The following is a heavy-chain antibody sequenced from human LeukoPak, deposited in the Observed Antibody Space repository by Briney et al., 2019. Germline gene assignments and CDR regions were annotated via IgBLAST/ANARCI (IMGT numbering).Heavy chain of an antibody. J-gene: IGHJ2*01. Sequence: GGSLRLSCAASGFTFSSYGMHWVRQAPGEGLEGVSYISSSGTTIYYADSVKGRFTISRDNAKNSLYLQMNSLRAEDTAVYYCARRTVTRDWYFDLWGRGTLVTVSS. D-gene: IGHD4-17*01. V-gene: IGHV3-48*04. CDR3: ARRTVTRDWYFDL. CDR1: GFTFSSYG. CDR2: ISSSGTTI.